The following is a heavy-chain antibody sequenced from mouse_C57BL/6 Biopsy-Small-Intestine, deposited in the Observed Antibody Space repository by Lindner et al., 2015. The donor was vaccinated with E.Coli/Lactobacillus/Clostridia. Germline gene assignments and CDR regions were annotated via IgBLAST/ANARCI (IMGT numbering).Heavy chain of an antibody. J-gene: IGHJ3*01. Sequence: SVKVSCKTSGYTFTSYHIGWVRQAPGQGLEWMGWINPYNKNTDYAQKLQGRVTMTTDTSTSTGYMELRSLRSDDTAVYYCATTPGSMGATRIDSWGQGTLVTVS. CDR3: ATTPGSMGATRIDS. D-gene: IGHD2-10*02. CDR1: GYTFTSYH. CDR2: INPYNKNT. V-gene: IGHV1-4*02.